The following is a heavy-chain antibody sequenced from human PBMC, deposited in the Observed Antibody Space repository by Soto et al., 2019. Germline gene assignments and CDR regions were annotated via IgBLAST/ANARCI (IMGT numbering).Heavy chain of an antibody. CDR1: GFSFTTYGVG. J-gene: IGHJ6*04. V-gene: IGHV2-5*02. CDR2: IYWDDQK. CDR3: TKKGQYHDSSACGRDCYMDV. D-gene: IGHD2-2*01. Sequence: QITLKESGPTLVKPTQTLTLTCTFSGFSFTTYGVGVGWIRQAPGKAPEWLALIYWDDQKTFRSSLESRLTISKDTSTDQVVLTGTNMDPVDTATYYCTKKGQYHDSSACGRDCYMDVWGKGTTVTVSS.